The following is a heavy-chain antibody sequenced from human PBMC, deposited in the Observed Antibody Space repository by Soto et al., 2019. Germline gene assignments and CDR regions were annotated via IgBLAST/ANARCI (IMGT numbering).Heavy chain of an antibody. CDR3: ARERGTVGDFDY. J-gene: IGHJ4*02. CDR1: GGSISSYY. V-gene: IGHV4-59*01. Sequence: QVQLQESGPGRVKPSETLSLTCTVSGGSISSYYWSWIRQPPGKGLEWIGYIYYSGSTNYNPSLKSRVTISVNSSKNQFSLKLSSVTAADTAVYYCARERGTVGDFDYWGQGTLVTVSS. CDR2: IYYSGST. D-gene: IGHD3-16*01.